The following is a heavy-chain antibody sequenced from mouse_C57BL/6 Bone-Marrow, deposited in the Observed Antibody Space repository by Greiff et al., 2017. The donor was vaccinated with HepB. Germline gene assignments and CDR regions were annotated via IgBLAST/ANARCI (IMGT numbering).Heavy chain of an antibody. D-gene: IGHD1-1*01. V-gene: IGHV10-1*01. CDR1: GFSFNTYA. J-gene: IGHJ1*03. CDR2: MRSKSNNYAT. CDR3: VRQYYGSSYDV. Sequence: EVQLVESGGGLVQPKGSLKLSCAASGFSFNTYAMNWVRQAPGKGLEWVARMRSKSNNYATYYADSVKDRVTISRDDSESMLYLQMNNLKTEDRAMDHCVRQYYGSSYDVWGTGTTVTVSS.